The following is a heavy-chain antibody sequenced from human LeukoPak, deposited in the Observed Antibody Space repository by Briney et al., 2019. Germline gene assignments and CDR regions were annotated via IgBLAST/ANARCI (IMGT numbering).Heavy chain of an antibody. Sequence: SETLSLTCTVSGGSISSSSYYWGWIRQPPGKGLEWIGSIYYSGSTYYNPSLKSRVTISVDTSKNQISLKLSSVTAADTAVYYCARTTPTYSGSFDYWGQGTLVTVSS. V-gene: IGHV4-39*01. CDR1: GGSISSSSYY. CDR2: IYYSGST. D-gene: IGHD1-26*01. CDR3: ARTTPTYSGSFDY. J-gene: IGHJ4*02.